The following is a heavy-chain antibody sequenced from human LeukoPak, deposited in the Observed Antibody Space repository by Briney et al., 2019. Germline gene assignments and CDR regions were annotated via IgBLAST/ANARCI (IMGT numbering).Heavy chain of an antibody. CDR2: ISYDGSNA. CDR3: VRDGYCGSATCSGWFDP. CDR1: GISSSRYA. D-gene: IGHD2-2*03. Sequence: GGSLRLSCAASGISSSRYAMYWVRHAPGEGLEWGAVISYDGSNAYHADSVKGRFTISSDNSKNTLYIQMNSLRPEDTAVYYCVRDGYCGSATCSGWFDPWGQGTLVTVSS. V-gene: IGHV3-30*04. J-gene: IGHJ5*02.